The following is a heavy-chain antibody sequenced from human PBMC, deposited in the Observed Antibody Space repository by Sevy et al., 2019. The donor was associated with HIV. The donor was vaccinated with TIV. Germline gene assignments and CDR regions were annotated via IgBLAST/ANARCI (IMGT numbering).Heavy chain of an antibody. V-gene: IGHV3-33*01. CDR2: IFNDGKTK. J-gene: IGHJ4*02. CDR1: GIIFSRYG. D-gene: IGHD2-21*02. Sequence: GSLRLSCKAAGIIFSRYGVHWVRQAPGKGLEWVASIFNDGKTKYYGDPVKGRFTISRDDSKNTLYLQMDSLRAEDTAVYYCARESGSDWYLDSWGQGTLVTVSS. CDR3: ARESGSDWYLDS.